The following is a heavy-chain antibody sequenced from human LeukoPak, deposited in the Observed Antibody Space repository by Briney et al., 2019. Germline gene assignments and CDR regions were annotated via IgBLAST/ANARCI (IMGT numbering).Heavy chain of an antibody. D-gene: IGHD4-11*01. Sequence: KPSETLSLTCAVYGGSFSGYYWSWIRQPPGKGLEWIGEINHSGSTNYNPSLKSRVTISVDTSKNQFSLKLSSVTAADTAVYYCARGVTTVSYYYMDVWGKGTTVTVSS. CDR2: INHSGST. V-gene: IGHV4-34*01. CDR3: ARGVTTVSYYYMDV. J-gene: IGHJ6*03. CDR1: GGSFSGYY.